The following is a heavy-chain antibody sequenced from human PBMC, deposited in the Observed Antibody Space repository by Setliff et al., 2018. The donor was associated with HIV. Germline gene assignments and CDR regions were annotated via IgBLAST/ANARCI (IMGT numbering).Heavy chain of an antibody. CDR2: ISGYNGNT. CDR3: ARGHSSSWTGWFDP. CDR1: GYTFTSYG. J-gene: IGHJ5*02. D-gene: IGHD6-13*01. V-gene: IGHV1-18*01. Sequence: VASVKVSCKASGYTFTSYGISWVRQAPGQGLEWMGWISGYNGNTGYAQKFQGRVTMTTDTSTTIAYMELRSLRSDDTAVYYCARGHSSSWTGWFDPWGQGTLVTVSS.